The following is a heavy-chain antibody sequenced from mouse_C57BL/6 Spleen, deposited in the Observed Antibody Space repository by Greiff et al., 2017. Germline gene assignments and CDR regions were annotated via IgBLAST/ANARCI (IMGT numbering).Heavy chain of an antibody. J-gene: IGHJ4*01. Sequence: EVKLMESEGGLVQPGSSMKLSCTASGFTFSDYYMAWVRQVPEKGLEWVANINYDGSSTYYLDSLKSRFIISRDNAKNILYLQMSSLKSEDTATYYCARVYDYDDYAMDYWGQGTSVTVSS. CDR2: INYDGSST. CDR3: ARVYDYDDYAMDY. D-gene: IGHD2-4*01. CDR1: GFTFSDYY. V-gene: IGHV5-16*01.